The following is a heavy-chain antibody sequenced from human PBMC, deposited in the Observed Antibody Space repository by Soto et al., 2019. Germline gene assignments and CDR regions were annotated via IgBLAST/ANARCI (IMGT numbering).Heavy chain of an antibody. CDR2: INPNSGGT. CDR3: AGDGATAADAFDI. CDR1: GYTFTGYY. D-gene: IGHD6-13*01. Sequence: ASVKVSCKASGYTFTGYYMHWVRQAPGQGLEWMGWINPNSGGTNYAQKFQGWVTMTRDTSISTAYMELSRLRSDDTAVYYCAGDGATAADAFDIWGQGTMVTVSS. V-gene: IGHV1-2*04. J-gene: IGHJ3*02.